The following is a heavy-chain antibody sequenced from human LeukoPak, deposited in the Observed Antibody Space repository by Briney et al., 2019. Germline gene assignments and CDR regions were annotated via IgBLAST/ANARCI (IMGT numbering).Heavy chain of an antibody. CDR1: GFTVSSNY. V-gene: IGHV3-53*01. D-gene: IGHD3-10*01. J-gene: IGHJ4*02. CDR2: LYHDGGT. Sequence: PGGSPRLSCAASGFTVSSNYMGWVRQAPGKGLEYVSVLYHDGGTYSADFVKGRFTISRDNSKNTLYLQMNSLRVEDTAMYYCVHGWASYGLGSSEFFDYWGQGSLVTVSS. CDR3: VHGWASYGLGSSEFFDY.